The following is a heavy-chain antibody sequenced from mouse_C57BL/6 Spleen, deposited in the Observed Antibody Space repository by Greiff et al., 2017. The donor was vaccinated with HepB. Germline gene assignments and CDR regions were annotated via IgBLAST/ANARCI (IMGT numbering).Heavy chain of an antibody. CDR3: AREDSSRMGYFDY. V-gene: IGHV1-61*01. J-gene: IGHJ2*01. D-gene: IGHD1-1*01. CDR1: GYTFTSYW. CDR2: IYPSDSET. Sequence: QVQLQQPGAELVRPGSSVKLSCKASGYTFTSYWMDWVKQRPGQGLEWIGNIYPSDSETHYNQKFKDKATLTVDKSSSTAYMQLSSLTSEDSAVYCCAREDSSRMGYFDYWGQGTTLTVSS.